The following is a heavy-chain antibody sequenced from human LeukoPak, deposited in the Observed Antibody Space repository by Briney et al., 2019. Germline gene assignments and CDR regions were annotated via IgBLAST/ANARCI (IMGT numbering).Heavy chain of an antibody. CDR3: ARGYCSGDCFTLFDY. Sequence: ASVKVSCKASGYMFTGYYMHWVRQAPGQGLEWMGWINPNSGGTNYAQKFQGRVTMTRDTSISTAYMELSSLRSDDTAVYYCARGYCSGDCFTLFDYWGQGTLVNVSS. D-gene: IGHD2-21*02. CDR1: GYMFTGYY. J-gene: IGHJ4*02. V-gene: IGHV1-2*02. CDR2: INPNSGGT.